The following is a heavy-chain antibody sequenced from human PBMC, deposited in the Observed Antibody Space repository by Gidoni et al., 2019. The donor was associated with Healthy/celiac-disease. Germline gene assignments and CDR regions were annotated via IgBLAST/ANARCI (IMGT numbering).Heavy chain of an antibody. CDR2: ISGSGGST. CDR1: GFTFSSYA. V-gene: IGHV3-23*01. Sequence: EVQLLESGGGLVQPGGSLRLSCAASGFTFSSYAMSWVRQAPGKGLEWVSAISGSGGSTYYADSVKGRFTISRDNSKNTLYLQMNSLRAEDTAVYYCAKIVTGLAPSTLSYYYYYYGMDVWGQGTTVTVSS. J-gene: IGHJ6*02. CDR3: AKIVTGLAPSTLSYYYYYYGMDV. D-gene: IGHD2-2*01.